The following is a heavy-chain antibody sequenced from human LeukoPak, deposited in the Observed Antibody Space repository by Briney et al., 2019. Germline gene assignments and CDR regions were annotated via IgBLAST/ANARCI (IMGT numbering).Heavy chain of an antibody. CDR2: ISGGSIYI. CDR1: GFTFSSST. CDR3: AGGPTYYDFWSGYYMFYYYMDV. D-gene: IGHD3-3*01. V-gene: IGHV3-21*01. J-gene: IGHJ6*03. Sequence: GGSLRLSCAASGFTFSSSTMNWVRQAPGKGLEWVSSISGGSIYIYYADSVKGRFTISRDNAKNSLYLQMNSLRAEDTAVYYCAGGPTYYDFWSGYYMFYYYMDVWGKGTTVTVSS.